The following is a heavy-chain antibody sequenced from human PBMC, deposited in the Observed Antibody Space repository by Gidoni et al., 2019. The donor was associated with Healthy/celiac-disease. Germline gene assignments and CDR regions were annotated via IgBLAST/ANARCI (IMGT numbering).Heavy chain of an antibody. V-gene: IGHV3-30*18. CDR1: GFAFRSYG. J-gene: IGHJ5*02. CDR2: ISYDGSNK. D-gene: IGHD5-12*01. Sequence: QVQLVESGGGVVQPGRSLRLDCAASGFAFRSYGMHWVRQAPGKGLEWVAVISYDGSNKYYADSVKGRFTISRDNSKNTLYLQMNSLRAEDTAVYYCAKDGEMATITGWFDPWGQGTLVTVSS. CDR3: AKDGEMATITGWFDP.